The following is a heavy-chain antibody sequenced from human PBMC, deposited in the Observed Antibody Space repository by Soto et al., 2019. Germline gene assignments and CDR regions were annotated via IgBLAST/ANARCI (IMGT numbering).Heavy chain of an antibody. V-gene: IGHV5-51*01. J-gene: IGHJ4*02. CDR3: ARQPPVSTNFDY. CDR1: GYSFTTYW. Sequence: EVQLVQSGAEVKKSGESLQISCKGSGYSFTTYWIGWVRQMPGKGLEWMGIIYPGDSDTRYSPSFQGQVTISADKSITTAYLQWGSLKASDTAMYYCARQPPVSTNFDYWGQGTLVTVSS. CDR2: IYPGDSDT. D-gene: IGHD4-17*01.